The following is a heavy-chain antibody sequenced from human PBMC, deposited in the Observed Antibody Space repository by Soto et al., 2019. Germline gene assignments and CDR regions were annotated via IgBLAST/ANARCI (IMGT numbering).Heavy chain of an antibody. CDR1: GGSIRPYY. CDR2: IDYTGST. D-gene: IGHD6-6*01. V-gene: IGHV4-59*12. Sequence: QVQLQESGPGLVKPSETLSLTCTVFGGSIRPYYWSWIRQPPGKELEWIGYIDYTGSTNYSPSLKSRVTISLDTSKNLLSLKLNSVTAADTAVYYCARGSPLSSSFPLDYWGQGSLVAVSS. J-gene: IGHJ4*02. CDR3: ARGSPLSSSFPLDY.